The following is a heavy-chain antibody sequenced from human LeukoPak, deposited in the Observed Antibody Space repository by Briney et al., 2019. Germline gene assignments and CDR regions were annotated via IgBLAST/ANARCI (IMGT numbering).Heavy chain of an antibody. CDR3: ARVVGRITMVRGVRYYYMDV. J-gene: IGHJ6*03. V-gene: IGHV1-2*02. Sequence: ASVKVSCKASGYTFTGYYMHWVRQAPGQGLEWMGWINPNSGGTNYAQKFQGRVTMTRDTSISTAYMELSRLRSDDTAVYYCARVVGRITMVRGVRYYYMDVWGKGTTVTISS. CDR2: INPNSGGT. D-gene: IGHD3-10*01. CDR1: GYTFTGYY.